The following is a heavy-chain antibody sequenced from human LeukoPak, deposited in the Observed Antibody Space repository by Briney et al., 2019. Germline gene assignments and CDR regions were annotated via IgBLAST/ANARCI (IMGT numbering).Heavy chain of an antibody. CDR2: ISGSGGST. Sequence: PGGSLRLSCAASGFTFSSYSMNWVRQAPGKGLEWVSAISGSGGSTYYADSVKGRFTISRDNSKNTLYLQMNSLRAEDTAVYYCAKGGAVFCSGGSCCFDYWGQGTLVTVSS. V-gene: IGHV3-23*01. D-gene: IGHD2-15*01. CDR1: GFTFSSYS. CDR3: AKGGAVFCSGGSCCFDY. J-gene: IGHJ4*02.